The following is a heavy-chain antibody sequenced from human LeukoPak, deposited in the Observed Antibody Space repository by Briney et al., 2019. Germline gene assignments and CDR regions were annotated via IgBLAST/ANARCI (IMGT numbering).Heavy chain of an antibody. CDR2: IYSDDST. CDR1: GFTVRSNH. V-gene: IGHV3-53*05. CDR3: AREDSSGGGFDP. Sequence: GGSLRLSCAASGFTVRSNHMSWVRQAPGKGLEWVSVIYSDDSTNNADSVKGRFAISRDNSKNTLYLQMNSLRAEDTAVYYCAREDSSGGGFDPWGQGTLVTVSS. D-gene: IGHD6-19*01. J-gene: IGHJ5*02.